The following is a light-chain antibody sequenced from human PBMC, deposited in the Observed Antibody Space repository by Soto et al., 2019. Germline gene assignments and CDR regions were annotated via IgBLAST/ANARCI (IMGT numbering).Light chain of an antibody. CDR3: QQYGSSPPFT. J-gene: IGKJ3*01. V-gene: IGKV3-20*01. CDR2: GAS. Sequence: EIVLTQSPGTLSLSPGERATLSCRASQSVSSSLLAWYQQKPGQAPRLLMDGASSRATGIPDKFSGSGSETYFTLTISRLEPEAFAVYYCQQYGSSPPFTFGPGTKVDIK. CDR1: QSVSSSL.